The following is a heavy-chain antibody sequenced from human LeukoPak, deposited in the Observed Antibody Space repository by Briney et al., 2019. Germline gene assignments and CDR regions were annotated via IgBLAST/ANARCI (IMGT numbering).Heavy chain of an antibody. CDR2: ISHDGGAK. J-gene: IGHJ4*02. D-gene: IGHD1-26*01. V-gene: IGHV3-30*18. CDR3: AKDCGSFTREPCGY. CDR1: GFSIGNYG. Sequence: GGSLRLSCGVSGFSIGNYGTHWIRQAPDKGLEWVAMISHDGGAKYYGDSVKGRLTISRDNSDNTLYLQMNSLRAEDTAVYYCAKDCGSFTREPCGYRGQGTLVTVSS.